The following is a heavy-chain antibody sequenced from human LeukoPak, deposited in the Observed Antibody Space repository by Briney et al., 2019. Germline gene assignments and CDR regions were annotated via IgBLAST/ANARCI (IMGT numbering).Heavy chain of an antibody. J-gene: IGHJ3*02. V-gene: IGHV4-30-4*01. D-gene: IGHD6-13*01. CDR1: GGSISSGDYY. CDR3: ARVNRIAAARRAFDI. Sequence: SQTLSLTCTVSGGSISSGDYYWSWIRQPPGKGLEWIGYIYYSGSTYYNPSLKSRVTISVDTSKNQFSLKLSSVTVADTAVYYCARVNRIAAARRAFDIWGQGTMVTVSS. CDR2: IYYSGST.